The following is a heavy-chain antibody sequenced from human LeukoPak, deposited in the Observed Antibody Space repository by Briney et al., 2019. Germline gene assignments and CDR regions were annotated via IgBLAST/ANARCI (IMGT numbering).Heavy chain of an antibody. Sequence: SETLSLTCTVSGGSISSRSYSWSWIRQPPGKGLEWIGYIYHSGSTNYNPSLKSRVTISVDTSKNQFSLEVTSVTAADTAVYYCARGYSLDYWGQGTLVTVSS. CDR2: IYHSGST. CDR1: GGSISSRSYS. V-gene: IGHV4-61*01. J-gene: IGHJ4*02. CDR3: ARGYSLDY. D-gene: IGHD5-18*01.